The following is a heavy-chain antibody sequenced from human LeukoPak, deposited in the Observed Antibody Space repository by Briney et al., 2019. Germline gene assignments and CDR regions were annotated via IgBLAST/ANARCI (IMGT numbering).Heavy chain of an antibody. D-gene: IGHD5-24*01. Sequence: PSETLSLTCTVSGASVSSYFWIWIRQPPGKGLEWIGYIYYSGSTNYNPSLKSRVTISVDTSKNQFSLKLSSVTAADTAVYYCARVVEMATIDYWGQGTLVTVSS. CDR3: ARVVEMATIDY. J-gene: IGHJ4*02. CDR1: GASVSSYF. CDR2: IYYSGST. V-gene: IGHV4-59*02.